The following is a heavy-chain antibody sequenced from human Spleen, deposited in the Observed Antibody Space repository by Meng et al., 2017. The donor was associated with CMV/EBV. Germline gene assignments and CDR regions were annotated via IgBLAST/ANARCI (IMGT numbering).Heavy chain of an antibody. J-gene: IGHJ4*02. CDR2: IIPKFGAP. Sequence: SVKVSCKTSGGIFSSYAISWVRQAPGQGLEWMGGIIPKFGAPNYAPKFQGRVTITTDESTSTASMDLSSLRSEDTAVYYCARAGRRMENDYWGQGTLVTVSS. CDR1: GGIFSSYA. D-gene: IGHD1-1*01. V-gene: IGHV1-69*05. CDR3: ARAGRRMENDY.